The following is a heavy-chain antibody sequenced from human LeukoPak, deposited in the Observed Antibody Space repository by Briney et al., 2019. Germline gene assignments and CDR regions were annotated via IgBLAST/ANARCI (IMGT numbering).Heavy chain of an antibody. D-gene: IGHD4-17*01. Sequence: GGSLRLSCAASGFTFSDYYMSWIRQAPGKGLEWVSYISSSGSTIYYADSVKGRFTISRDNAKNSLTLQMNSLRAEDTAVYYCARDDSSTTVTTFDYWGQGTLVTVSS. J-gene: IGHJ4*02. V-gene: IGHV3-11*04. CDR3: ARDDSSTTVTTFDY. CDR2: ISSSGSTI. CDR1: GFTFSDYY.